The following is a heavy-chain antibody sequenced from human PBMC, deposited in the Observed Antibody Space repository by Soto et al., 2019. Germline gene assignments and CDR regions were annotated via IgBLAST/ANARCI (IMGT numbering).Heavy chain of an antibody. V-gene: IGHV4-4*02. D-gene: IGHD2-15*01. CDR2: IYHSGRT. CDR3: ARQGGHYYYYGMDV. J-gene: IGHJ6*02. CDR1: GDSISSDKW. Sequence: SETLSLTCAVSGDSISSDKWWSWVRQPPGKGLEWIGEIYHSGRTNCNPSLKSRVTISVDTSKNQFSLKLSSVTAADTAVYYCARQGGHYYYYGMDVWGQGTTVTVSS.